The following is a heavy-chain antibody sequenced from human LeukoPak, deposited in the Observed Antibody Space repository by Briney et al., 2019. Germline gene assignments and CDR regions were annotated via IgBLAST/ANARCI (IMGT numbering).Heavy chain of an antibody. J-gene: IGHJ4*02. CDR1: GDPISSSAYY. D-gene: IGHD3-10*01. V-gene: IGHV4-39*01. Sequence: SETLSLTCTVSGDPISSSAYYWVWIRQSPGKGLEWIGNIHYSGSTNYSPSLKSRVTISLDTSKYQFSLNLRSVTAPDTAVYYCARHRAYGSGSYSPYCFDYWGQGTRVTVSS. CDR3: ARHRAYGSGSYSPYCFDY. CDR2: IHYSGST.